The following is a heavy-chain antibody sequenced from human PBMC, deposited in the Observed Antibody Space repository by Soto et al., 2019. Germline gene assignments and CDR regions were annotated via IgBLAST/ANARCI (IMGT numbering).Heavy chain of an antibody. J-gene: IGHJ6*02. CDR1: GFTFSSYA. Sequence: GGSLRLSCAASGFTFSSYAMSWVRQAPGKGLEWVSAISGSGGSTYYADSVKGRFTISRDNSKNTLYLQMNSLRAEDTAVYYCAKGPAIVLVPAAMNYYYGMDVWGQGTTVTVSS. CDR3: AKGPAIVLVPAAMNYYYGMDV. CDR2: ISGSGGST. V-gene: IGHV3-23*01. D-gene: IGHD2-2*01.